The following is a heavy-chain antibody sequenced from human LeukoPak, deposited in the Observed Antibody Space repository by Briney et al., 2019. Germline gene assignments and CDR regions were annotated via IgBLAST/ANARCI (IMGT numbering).Heavy chain of an antibody. CDR3: AKAEGYDILTGLDY. J-gene: IGHJ4*02. D-gene: IGHD3-9*01. CDR1: GFTFSSYA. CDR2: IGASGGST. Sequence: GGSLRLSCAPSGFTFSSYAMSWVCQAPGKGLEWVSGIGASGGSTYYADSVKGRFTISRDNSKNTLYLQMNSLRTEDTAVYYCAKAEGYDILTGLDYWGQGTLVTVSS. V-gene: IGHV3-23*01.